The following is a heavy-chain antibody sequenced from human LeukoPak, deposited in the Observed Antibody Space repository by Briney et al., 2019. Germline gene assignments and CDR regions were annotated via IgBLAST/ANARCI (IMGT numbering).Heavy chain of an antibody. D-gene: IGHD3-10*01. J-gene: IGHJ6*04. CDR1: GFTFSSYS. CDR3: ARDRGFYYGSGSYYLPTDDYGMDV. V-gene: IGHV3-21*01. Sequence: GGSLRLSCAASGFTFSSYSMNWVRQAPGKGLEWVSSISSNGSYIYYADSVKGRFTISRDNAKNSLYLQMNSLRAEDTAVYYCARDRGFYYGSGSYYLPTDDYGMDVWGKGTTATVSS. CDR2: ISSNGSYI.